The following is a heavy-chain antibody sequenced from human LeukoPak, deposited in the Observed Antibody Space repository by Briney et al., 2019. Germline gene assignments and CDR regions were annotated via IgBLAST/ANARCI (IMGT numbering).Heavy chain of an antibody. CDR1: GFRASDYY. D-gene: IGHD3/OR15-3a*01. V-gene: IGHV3-66*03. J-gene: IGHJ5*02. CDR3: ARDRAALQDWVEFDP. CDR2: IRDSGEA. Sequence: SGGSLRLSCAVSGFRASDYYMSWVRQAPGKGLEWVGLIRDSGEAFYADFVRGRFAISRDESENTLYLQMNSLRVEDTAVYFCARDRAALQDWVEFDPWGQGTPVIVSS.